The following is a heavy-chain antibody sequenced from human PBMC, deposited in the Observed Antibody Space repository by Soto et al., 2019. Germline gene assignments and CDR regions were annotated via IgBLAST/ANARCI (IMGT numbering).Heavy chain of an antibody. Sequence: VASVKVSCKASGYTFNNYAITWVRQAPGQGLEWMGWISVFNGNTNYAQKFLGRVTMTTDTSTNTAYMELRSLRSDDTAVYFCARDCSGGTCYSFWFAPWGQGTLVTVSS. CDR2: ISVFNGNT. V-gene: IGHV1-18*01. D-gene: IGHD2-15*01. CDR3: ARDCSGGTCYSFWFAP. J-gene: IGHJ5*02. CDR1: GYTFNNYA.